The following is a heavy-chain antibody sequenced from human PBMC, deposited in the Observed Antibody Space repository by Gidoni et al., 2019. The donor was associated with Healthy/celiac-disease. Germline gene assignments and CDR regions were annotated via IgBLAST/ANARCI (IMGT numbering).Heavy chain of an antibody. D-gene: IGHD3-22*01. CDR2: ISGSGGST. J-gene: IGHJ5*02. CDR1: GFTFSRYA. V-gene: IGHV3-23*04. CDR3: AKGTEITMIVVVTGGWFDP. Sequence: EVQLVESGGGLVQPGGSLRLSCAASGFTFSRYAMSWVRQAPGKGLEWVSAISGSGGSTYYADSVKGRFTISRDNSKNTLYLQMNSLRAEDTAVYYCAKGTEITMIVVVTGGWFDPWGQGTLVTVSS.